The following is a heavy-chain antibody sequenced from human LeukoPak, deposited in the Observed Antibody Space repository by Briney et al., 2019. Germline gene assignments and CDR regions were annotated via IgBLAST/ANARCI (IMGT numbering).Heavy chain of an antibody. CDR1: GGSISSGSYY. CDR2: IFYSGST. D-gene: IGHD6-25*01. V-gene: IGHV4-39*07. J-gene: IGHJ4*02. Sequence: PSETLSLTCTVSGGSISSGSYYWSWIRQPPGKGLEWIGNIFYSGSTYYSPSLKSRVTISLDTSRNQLSLKLTSVTAADTAVYYCARLYLPARRFDYWGQGTLVTVSS. CDR3: ARLYLPARRFDY.